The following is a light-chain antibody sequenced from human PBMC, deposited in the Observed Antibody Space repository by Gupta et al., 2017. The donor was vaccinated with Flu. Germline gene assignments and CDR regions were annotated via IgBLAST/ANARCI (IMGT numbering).Light chain of an antibody. V-gene: IGLV6-57*01. CDR1: SGNIDSSF. CDR3: QSYDSGNHGV. J-gene: IGLJ2*01. Sequence: NFMLTQHHSVSDAPGKTVTISCTRSSGNIDSSFLHWYQRRPGSSPTPVIFEDNDRPSGVPDRFSCSIDRSSTSASLTXSXLKTEDXADYYCQSYDSGNHGVFGGGTNLTVL. CDR2: EDN.